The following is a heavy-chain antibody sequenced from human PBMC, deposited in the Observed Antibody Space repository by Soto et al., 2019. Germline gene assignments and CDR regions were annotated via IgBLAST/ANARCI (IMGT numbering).Heavy chain of an antibody. Sequence: EVQLVESGGGLIQPGGSLRLSCAASGFTVSSNYMSWVRQAPGKGLEWVSVIYSGGSTYYADSVKGRFNISRDNSKNTLYLQMNSLRAEDTAVYYCALVVAATPFDYWGQGTLVTVSS. CDR2: IYSGGST. CDR1: GFTVSSNY. J-gene: IGHJ4*02. CDR3: ALVVAATPFDY. D-gene: IGHD2-15*01. V-gene: IGHV3-53*01.